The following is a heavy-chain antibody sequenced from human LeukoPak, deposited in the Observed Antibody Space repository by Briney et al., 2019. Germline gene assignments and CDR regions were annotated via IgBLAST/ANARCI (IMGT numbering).Heavy chain of an antibody. CDR2: IYHSGST. CDR3: AREVGVTSNWFDP. CDR1: GYSISSGYY. V-gene: IGHV4-38-2*02. Sequence: KPSETLSPTCTVSGYSISSGYYWGWIRQPPGKGLEWIGSIYHSGSTYYNPSLKSRVTISVDTSKNQFSLKLSSVTAADTAVYYCAREVGVTSNWFDPWGQGTLVTVSS. D-gene: IGHD2-21*02. J-gene: IGHJ5*02.